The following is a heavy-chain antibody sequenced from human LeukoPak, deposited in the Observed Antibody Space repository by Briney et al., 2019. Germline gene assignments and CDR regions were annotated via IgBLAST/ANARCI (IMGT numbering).Heavy chain of an antibody. V-gene: IGHV4-34*01. CDR3: ARTEGSSSEFPNIDY. Sequence: PSETLSLTCAVYGGSFSGYYWSWIRQPPGKGLEWIGEINHSGSTNYNPSLKSRVTISVDTSKNQLSLKLSSVTAADTAAYYCARTEGSSSEFPNIDYWGQGTLVTVSS. CDR1: GGSFSGYY. CDR2: INHSGST. J-gene: IGHJ4*02. D-gene: IGHD6-6*01.